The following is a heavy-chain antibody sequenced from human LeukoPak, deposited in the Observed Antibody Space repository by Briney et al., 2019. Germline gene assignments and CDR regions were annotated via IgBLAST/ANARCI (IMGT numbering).Heavy chain of an antibody. CDR1: GFTFSTYS. D-gene: IGHD1-14*01. J-gene: IGHJ4*02. V-gene: IGHV3-48*02. CDR2: ISSSSSTI. Sequence: GGSLRLSCSASGFTFSTYSMNWVRQAPGKGLEWVSYISSSSSTIYYADSVKGRFTISRDNAKNSLYLQMNSLRDEDSAVYCCARGSGNEIDYWGQGTLVTVSS. CDR3: ARGSGNEIDY.